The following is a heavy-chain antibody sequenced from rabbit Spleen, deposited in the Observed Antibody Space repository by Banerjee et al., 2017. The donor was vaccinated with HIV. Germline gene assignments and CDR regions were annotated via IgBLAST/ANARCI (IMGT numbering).Heavy chain of an antibody. D-gene: IGHD1-1*01. Sequence: EESGGGLVQPEGSLTLTCTASGFSFTTNYWISWVRQAPGKGLEWIGCIVTGSGSTYYASWAKGRFTISSDNAQNTVDLQMSSLTAVDRATYFCARAASGNGYYGFNLWGPGTLVTV. V-gene: IGHV1S45*01. CDR2: IVTGSGST. J-gene: IGHJ4*01. CDR1: GFSFTTNYW. CDR3: ARAASGNGYYGFNL.